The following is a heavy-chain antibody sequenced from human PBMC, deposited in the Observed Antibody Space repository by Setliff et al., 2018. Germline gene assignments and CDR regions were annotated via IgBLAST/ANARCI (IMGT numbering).Heavy chain of an antibody. Sequence: SETPVLTCTVSGGSISSGDYYWSWIRQPPGKGLEWIGYIYYSGSTYYNPSLKSRVTISVDTSKNHFSLKLSSVTAAETAVYYCVRRWDQGHCSGGSCYGFDPWGQGTLVTVSS. CDR3: VRRWDQGHCSGGSCYGFDP. CDR1: GGSISSGDYY. D-gene: IGHD2-15*01. CDR2: IYYSGST. V-gene: IGHV4-30-4*08. J-gene: IGHJ5*02.